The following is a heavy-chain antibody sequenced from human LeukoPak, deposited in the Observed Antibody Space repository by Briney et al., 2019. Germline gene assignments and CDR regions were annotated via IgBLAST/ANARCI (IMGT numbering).Heavy chain of an antibody. CDR3: ARARYYFDY. V-gene: IGHV4-59*01. CDR2: IYYSGST. Sequence: SETLSLTCTVSGGSISTYYWSWIRLPPGKGLEWIGYIYYSGSTNYNPSLKSRVTISVDTSKNQFSLKLSSVTAADTAVYYCARARYYFDYWGQGTLVTVSS. CDR1: GGSISTYY. J-gene: IGHJ4*02.